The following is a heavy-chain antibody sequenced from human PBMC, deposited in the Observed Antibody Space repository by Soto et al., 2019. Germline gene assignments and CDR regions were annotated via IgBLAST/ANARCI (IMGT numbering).Heavy chain of an antibody. Sequence: SETLSLTCTVSGGSISSNSYYWGWIRQPPGKGLEWIGSIYYSGSTYYNPSLKSRVTISVDTSKNQFSLKLSSVTAADTAVYYCARQVVDGTVAGPGIFDYWGQGSLVIVSS. CDR1: GGSISSNSYY. CDR2: IYYSGST. V-gene: IGHV4-39*01. CDR3: ARQVVDGTVAGPGIFDY. D-gene: IGHD6-19*01. J-gene: IGHJ4*02.